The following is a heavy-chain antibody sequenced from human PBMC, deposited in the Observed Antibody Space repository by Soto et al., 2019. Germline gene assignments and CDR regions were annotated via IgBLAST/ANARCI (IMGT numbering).Heavy chain of an antibody. CDR1: GGIFSSNT. D-gene: IGHD2-21*02. J-gene: IGHJ4*02. Sequence: QVYLMQSGAEVKKPGSSVKISCKASGGIFSSNTINWVRQAAGQGLEWMGGIIPLFGTANYAEKFQGRVTITADKSTKTEDMELTSLRSEDTAVYYCASKAACGGDCYAFDSWGQGTLVTVSS. V-gene: IGHV1-69*06. CDR2: IIPLFGTA. CDR3: ASKAACGGDCYAFDS.